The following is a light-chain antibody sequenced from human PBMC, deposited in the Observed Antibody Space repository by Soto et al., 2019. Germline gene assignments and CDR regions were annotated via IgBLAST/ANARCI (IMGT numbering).Light chain of an antibody. CDR2: GAS. CDR1: QSVGSTY. V-gene: IGKV3-20*01. J-gene: IGKJ2*01. CDR3: QQYDSSLYT. Sequence: EIVLTQSPGTLSLSPGERATLSCRASQSVGSTYLAWYQQKPGQAPRLLIYGASSRATGIPDRFSGSGSGTDFTLTISRLEPEDFAVYFCQQYDSSLYTFGQGTKLEIK.